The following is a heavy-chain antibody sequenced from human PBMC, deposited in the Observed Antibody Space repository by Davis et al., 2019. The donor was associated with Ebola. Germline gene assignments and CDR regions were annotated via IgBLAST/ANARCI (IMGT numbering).Heavy chain of an antibody. Sequence: MPSETLSLTCTVSGGSVSSGGHYWSWIRQPPGKGLEWIGNIHYLGNTNYNPSLKSRVTISIDTSKNQFSLKLSSVTAADTAVYYCARSPHPYGSSWFFDHWGQGTLVTVSS. D-gene: IGHD6-13*01. CDR1: GGSVSSGGHY. J-gene: IGHJ4*02. CDR3: ARSPHPYGSSWFFDH. V-gene: IGHV4-61*08. CDR2: IHYLGNT.